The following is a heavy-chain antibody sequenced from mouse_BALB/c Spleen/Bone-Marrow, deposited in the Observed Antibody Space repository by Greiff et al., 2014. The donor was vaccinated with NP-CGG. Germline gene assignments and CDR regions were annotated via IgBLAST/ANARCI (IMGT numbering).Heavy chain of an antibody. CDR3: ARYYYAMDY. V-gene: IGHV1-87*01. J-gene: IGHJ4*01. CDR1: GYTSTSYW. Sequence: QVQLQQPGAELARPGASVKLSCKASGYTSTSYWMRWVKQRPGQGLEWIGAIYPGDGDTRYTQKFKGKATLTADKSSSTAYVQLSSLASEDSAVYYCARYYYAMDYWGQGTSVTVSS. CDR2: IYPGDGDT.